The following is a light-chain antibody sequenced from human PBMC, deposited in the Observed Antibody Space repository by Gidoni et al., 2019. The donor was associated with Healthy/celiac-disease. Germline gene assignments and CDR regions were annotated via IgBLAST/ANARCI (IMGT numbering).Light chain of an antibody. Sequence: DLPLTQSPSFLSASVGDRVTITCRASQGISSYLAWYQQKPGKAPKLLIYAASTLQSGVPSRFSGSGSGTEFTLTISSLQPEDFATYYCQQLNSYPPWTFGQGTKVEIK. V-gene: IGKV1-9*01. CDR1: QGISSY. CDR3: QQLNSYPPWT. CDR2: AAS. J-gene: IGKJ1*01.